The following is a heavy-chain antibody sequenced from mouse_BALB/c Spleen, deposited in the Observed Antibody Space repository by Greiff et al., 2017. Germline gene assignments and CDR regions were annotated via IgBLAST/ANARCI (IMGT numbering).Heavy chain of an antibody. CDR3: AIGGDYFMDY. V-gene: IGHV1-7*01. J-gene: IGHJ4*01. Sequence: QVQLQQSGAELAKPGASVKMSCKASGYTFTSYWMHWVKQRPGQGLEWIGYINPSTGYTEYNQKFKDKATLTADKSSSTAYMQLSSLTSEDSAVYYCAIGGDYFMDYWGQGTSVTVSS. CDR2: INPSTGYT. CDR1: GYTFTSYW. D-gene: IGHD2-13*01.